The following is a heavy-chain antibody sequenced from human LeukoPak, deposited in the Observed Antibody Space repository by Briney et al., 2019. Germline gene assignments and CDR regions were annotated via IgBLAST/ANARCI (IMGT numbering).Heavy chain of an antibody. CDR1: GGSISSYY. CDR2: ISTSGST. V-gene: IGHV4-4*07. D-gene: IGHD3-22*01. Sequence: SETLSLTCTVSGGSISSYYWSWIRQPAGKGLEWIGRISTSGSTNYNPSLKSRVTMSVDTSNNQFSLKLSSVTAADTAVYYCARVSHYYDGSGYYYVRAFDIWGQGTMVTVSS. CDR3: ARVSHYYDGSGYYYVRAFDI. J-gene: IGHJ3*02.